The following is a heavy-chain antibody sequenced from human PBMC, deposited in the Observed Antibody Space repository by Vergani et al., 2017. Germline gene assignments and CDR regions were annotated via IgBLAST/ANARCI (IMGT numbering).Heavy chain of an antibody. CDR1: GFIFSDYY. CDR3: ARETLYSGADYYYMDV. Sequence: QVQVVESGGGLVKPGGSLRLYCAASGFIFSDYYMSWIRQAPGKGLEWVSYISSRGSSIYYADSVKGRFTISRDNAKNSLYLQMNSLRAEDTAVYYCARETLYSGADYYYMDVWGKGTTVTVSS. CDR2: ISSRGSSI. J-gene: IGHJ6*03. V-gene: IGHV3-11*01. D-gene: IGHD1-26*01.